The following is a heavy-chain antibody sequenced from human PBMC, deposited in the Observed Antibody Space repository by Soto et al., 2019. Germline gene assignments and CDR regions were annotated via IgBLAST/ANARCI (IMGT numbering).Heavy chain of an antibody. D-gene: IGHD3-3*01. Sequence: PSETLSLTCAVYGGSFSGYYWSWIRQPPGKGLEWIGEINHSGSTNYNPSLKSRVTISVDTSKNQFSLKLSSVTAADTAVYYCARSRRYDFWSGYWARSIFDYWGQGTLVTVSS. V-gene: IGHV4-34*01. CDR3: ARSRRYDFWSGYWARSIFDY. J-gene: IGHJ4*02. CDR2: INHSGST. CDR1: GGSFSGYY.